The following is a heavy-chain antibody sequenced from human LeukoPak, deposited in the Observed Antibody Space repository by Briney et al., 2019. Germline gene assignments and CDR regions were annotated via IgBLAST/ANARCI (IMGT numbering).Heavy chain of an antibody. CDR3: ARGDIAAAGESAFDI. D-gene: IGHD6-13*01. CDR1: GDSVSSNSAA. CDR2: TYYRSRWYN. J-gene: IGHJ3*02. V-gene: IGHV6-1*01. Sequence: SQTLSLTCAISGDSVSSNSAAWNWIRQSPSRGLEWLGRTYYRSRWYNDYAVSVKSRIAINPDTSKNQFSLQLNSVTPEDTAVYYCARGDIAAAGESAFDIWGQGTMVTVSS.